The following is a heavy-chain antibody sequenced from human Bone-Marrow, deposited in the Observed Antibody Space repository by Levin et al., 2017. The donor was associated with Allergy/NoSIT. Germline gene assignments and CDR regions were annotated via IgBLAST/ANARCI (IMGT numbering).Heavy chain of an antibody. V-gene: IGHV1-69*13. J-gene: IGHJ6*02. Sequence: SVKVSCKATGGNFRRNAFSWVRQAPGQGLEWMGQIIPMFGTPTYAHRFKGRLTIAADESTSTVYLELERLRSDDTALYYCARDQYDDDYYYYGLDVWGQGTMVTVFS. CDR3: ARDQYDDDYYYYGLDV. D-gene: IGHD3-16*01. CDR2: IIPMFGTP. CDR1: GGNFRRNA.